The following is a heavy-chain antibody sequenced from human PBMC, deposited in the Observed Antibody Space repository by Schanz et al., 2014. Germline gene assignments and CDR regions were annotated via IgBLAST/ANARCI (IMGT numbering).Heavy chain of an antibody. Sequence: DVQLLESGGGLVQPGGSLRLSCAASGFTFNSYAMTWVRQAPGKGLEWVSALSGSGGSTYYAGSVKGRFSISRDYSKNTLYLQMSSLRAEDTAIYYCARDGDRFYHNYYMDVWGKGTTVTVSS. CDR1: GFTFNSYA. CDR3: ARDGDRFYHNYYMDV. V-gene: IGHV3-23*01. J-gene: IGHJ6*03. CDR2: LSGSGGST. D-gene: IGHD4-17*01.